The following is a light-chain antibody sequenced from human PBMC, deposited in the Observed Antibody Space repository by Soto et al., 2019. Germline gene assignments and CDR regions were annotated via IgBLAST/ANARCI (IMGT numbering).Light chain of an antibody. Sequence: SYELTQPPSVSVAPGKTASITCGGNNIGRKSVHWYQQKPGQAPVLVINYDSGRPSGIPERFSGSNSANTATLTISRVEAADEADYYCQVWDSISDHVVFGGGTKLTVL. CDR1: NIGRKS. J-gene: IGLJ2*01. V-gene: IGLV3-21*04. CDR3: QVWDSISDHVV. CDR2: YDS.